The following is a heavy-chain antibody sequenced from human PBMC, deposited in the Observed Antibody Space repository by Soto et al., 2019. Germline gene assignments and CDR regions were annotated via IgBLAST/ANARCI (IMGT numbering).Heavy chain of an antibody. V-gene: IGHV3-7*04. J-gene: IGHJ4*02. D-gene: IGHD1-26*01. CDR3: ARASGSYDY. CDR2: IKQDGSEK. CDR1: GFTFGSYW. Sequence: EEQLVESGGGLVQPGGSLRLSYAASGFTFGSYWMSWVRQAPGKGLEWVANIKQDGSEKYYVDSVKGRFTISRDNAKNSLYLQMNSLRAEDTAVYYCARASGSYDYWGQGTLVTVSS.